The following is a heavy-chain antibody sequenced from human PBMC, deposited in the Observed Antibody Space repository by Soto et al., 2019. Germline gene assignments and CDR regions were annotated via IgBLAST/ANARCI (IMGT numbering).Heavy chain of an antibody. J-gene: IGHJ4*02. CDR3: ARYYRGSGRYFFDY. CDR1: GFTFISSF. Sequence: GGSLRLSCVASGFTFISSFMGWIRQAPGKGLEWVANINQDGGVTYYVDSVEGRFTISRDNTKDSLYLQMNSLRSEDTAIYYCARYYRGSGRYFFDYWGQGTPVTVSS. CDR2: INQDGGVT. D-gene: IGHD6-19*01. V-gene: IGHV3-7*03.